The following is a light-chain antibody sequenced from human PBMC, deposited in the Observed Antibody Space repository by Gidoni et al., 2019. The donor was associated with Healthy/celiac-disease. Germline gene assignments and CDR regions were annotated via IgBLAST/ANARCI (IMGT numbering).Light chain of an antibody. CDR1: HVISNY. CDR3: QKYNSAPRT. J-gene: IGKJ1*01. V-gene: IGKV1-27*01. Sequence: DIQMTQSPSSLSASVGDRVTITCRASHVISNYLAWYQQKPGKVPKLLIYAASTLQSGVPSRFSGSGSGTDFTLTITSLQPEDVATYYCQKYNSAPRTFGQGTKVEIK. CDR2: AAS.